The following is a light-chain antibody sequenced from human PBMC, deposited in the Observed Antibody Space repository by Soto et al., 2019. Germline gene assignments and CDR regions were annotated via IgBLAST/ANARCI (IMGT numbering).Light chain of an antibody. J-gene: IGKJ1*01. CDR3: QQYNVYSWT. CDR1: QTISSW. CDR2: KAS. V-gene: IGKV1-5*03. Sequence: DLPMAQSPSALCGTVGDGVTITCRASQTISSWLAWYQQKPGKAPKLLIYKASTLKSGVPSRFSGSGSGTEFTLTISSLQPDDFATYYCQQYNVYSWTFGQGNKGDIK.